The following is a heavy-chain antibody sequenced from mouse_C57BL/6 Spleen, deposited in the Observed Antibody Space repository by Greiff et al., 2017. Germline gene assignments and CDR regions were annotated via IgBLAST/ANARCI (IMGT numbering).Heavy chain of an antibody. CDR3: AGWDGDRGGMDY. Sequence: QVQLKQSGPELVKPGASVKISCKASGYAFSSSWMTWVKQRPGKGLEWIGRIYPGAGDTNYNGKFKGKATLTADKSSSTAYMQLSSLTSEDSAVYFCAGWDGDRGGMDYWGQGTSVTVSS. CDR1: GYAFSSSW. J-gene: IGHJ4*01. CDR2: IYPGAGDT. V-gene: IGHV1-82*01. D-gene: IGHD3-3*01.